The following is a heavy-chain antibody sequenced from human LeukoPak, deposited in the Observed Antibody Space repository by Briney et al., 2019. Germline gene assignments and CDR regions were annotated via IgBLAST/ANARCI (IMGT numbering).Heavy chain of an antibody. D-gene: IGHD4-17*01. CDR3: TRQGARDYGDYGYYYYYMDV. Sequence: GGSLRLSCAASEFTFSGSAMHWVRQASGKGLEWVGRIRSKANSYATAYGVSVEDRFTISRDDSKNTAYLQMNSLKTEDTDVYYCTRQGARDYGDYGYYYYYMDVWGKGTTVTVSS. J-gene: IGHJ6*03. CDR2: IRSKANSYAT. CDR1: EFTFSGSA. V-gene: IGHV3-73*01.